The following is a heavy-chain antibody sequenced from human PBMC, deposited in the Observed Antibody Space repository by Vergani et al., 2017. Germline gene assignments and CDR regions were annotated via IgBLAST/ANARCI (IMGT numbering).Heavy chain of an antibody. CDR3: ARVGYSSSSRGAFDI. CDR2: ISSSSSYT. Sequence: QVQLVESGGGLVKPGGSLRLSCAASGFTFSDYYMSWIRQAPGKGLEWVSYISSSSSYTNYADSVKGRFTISRDNAKNSLYLQMNSLRAEDTAVYYCARVGYSSSSRGAFDIWGQGTMVTVSS. V-gene: IGHV3-11*05. CDR1: GFTFSDYY. D-gene: IGHD6-13*01. J-gene: IGHJ3*02.